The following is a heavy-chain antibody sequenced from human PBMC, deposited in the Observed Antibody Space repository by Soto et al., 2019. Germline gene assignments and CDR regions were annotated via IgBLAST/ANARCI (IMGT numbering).Heavy chain of an antibody. Sequence: QVQLVQSGPEVKKPGVSVKVSCRASGYTFSTHGLSWVRQAPGQGLEWMGWITPYNGNTNYEQKLRGRLTMTTDTSTNTGYMEVRSLRSDDTAVYYCARFRDCTGSTCDPSFGFDLWGPGTVVTVSS. V-gene: IGHV1-18*01. CDR1: GYTFSTHG. CDR2: ITPYNGNT. J-gene: IGHJ3*01. CDR3: ARFRDCTGSTCDPSFGFDL. D-gene: IGHD2-8*02.